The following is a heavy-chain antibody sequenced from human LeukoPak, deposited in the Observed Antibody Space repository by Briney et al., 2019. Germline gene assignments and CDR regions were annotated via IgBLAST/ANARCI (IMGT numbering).Heavy chain of an antibody. CDR2: ISYDGSNK. CDR1: GFTFSSYG. V-gene: IGHV3-30*18. D-gene: IGHD3-16*01. Sequence: GGSLRLSCAASGFTFSSYGTHWVRQAPGKGLEWVAVISYDGSNKYYADSVKGRFTISRDNSKNTLYLQMNSLRAEDTAVYYCAKPLGNYDYVWGSPPNWGQGTLVTVSS. J-gene: IGHJ4*02. CDR3: AKPLGNYDYVWGSPPN.